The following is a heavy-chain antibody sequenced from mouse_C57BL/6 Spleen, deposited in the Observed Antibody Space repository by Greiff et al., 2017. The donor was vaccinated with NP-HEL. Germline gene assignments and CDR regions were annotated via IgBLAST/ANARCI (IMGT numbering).Heavy chain of an antibody. Sequence: EVKLVESGPGLVKPSQSLSLTCSVTGYSITSGYYWNWIRQFPGNKLEWMGYISYDGSNNSNPSLKNRISITRDTSKNQFFLKVNSVTTEDTATYYCARASFSFDDWGQGTTLTVSS. V-gene: IGHV3-6*01. CDR3: ARASFSFDD. CDR1: GYSITSGYY. J-gene: IGHJ2*01. CDR2: ISYDGSN.